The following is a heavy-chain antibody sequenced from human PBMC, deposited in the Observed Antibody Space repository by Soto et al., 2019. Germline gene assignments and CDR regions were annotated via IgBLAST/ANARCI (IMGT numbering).Heavy chain of an antibody. CDR3: ATYYDFWSGYSTNGMDV. V-gene: IGHV1-69*13. D-gene: IGHD3-3*01. Sequence: SVKVSCKASGGTFSSYAISWVRQAPGQGLEWMGGIIPIFGTANYAQKFQGRVTITADESTSTAYMELSSLRSEDTAVYYCATYYDFWSGYSTNGMDVWGQGTTVTVSS. CDR2: IIPIFGTA. J-gene: IGHJ6*02. CDR1: GGTFSSYA.